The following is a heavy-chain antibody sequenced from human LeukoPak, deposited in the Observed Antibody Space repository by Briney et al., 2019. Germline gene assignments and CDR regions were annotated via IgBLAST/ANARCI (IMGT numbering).Heavy chain of an antibody. V-gene: IGHV3-23*01. D-gene: IGHD3-10*01. J-gene: IGHJ4*02. CDR2: ISGSGGST. Sequence: GGSLRLSCAASGFTFSTFAMNWVRQAPGKGLEWVSAISGSGGSTYYADSVKGRFTISRDNSKNTLYLQMNSLRAEDTAVYYCAKDLGGEGDYWGQGTLVTVSS. CDR3: AKDLGGEGDY. CDR1: GFTFSTFA.